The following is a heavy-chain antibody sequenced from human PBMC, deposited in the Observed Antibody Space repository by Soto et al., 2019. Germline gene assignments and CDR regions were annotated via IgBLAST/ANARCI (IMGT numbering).Heavy chain of an antibody. CDR2: IIPIFGTA. CDR1: GGTFSSYA. CDR3: ARGGTTGLFFDY. D-gene: IGHD1-7*01. J-gene: IGHJ4*02. Sequence: VASVKVSCKASGGTFSSYAISWVRQAPGQGLEWMGGIIPIFGTANYAQKFQGRVTITADESTSTAYMELSSLRSEDTAVYYCARGGTTGLFFDYWGQGTLFTVSS. V-gene: IGHV1-69*13.